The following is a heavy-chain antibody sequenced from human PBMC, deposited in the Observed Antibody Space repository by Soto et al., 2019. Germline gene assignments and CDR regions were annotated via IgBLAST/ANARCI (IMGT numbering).Heavy chain of an antibody. Sequence: SQTMSLTSVLAAYSITIVYYWACRRQPRGNGREWIGRIYHSGSTYYKPSLKSRVTISVDTSKNQFTLKLRSVTAAETAVYYCGRSSGDLVYYLEYWGQGTLVTVSS. CDR2: IYHSGST. J-gene: IGHJ4*02. D-gene: IGHD3-16*01. V-gene: IGHV4-38-2*01. CDR3: GRSSGDLVYYLEY. CDR1: AYSITIVYY.